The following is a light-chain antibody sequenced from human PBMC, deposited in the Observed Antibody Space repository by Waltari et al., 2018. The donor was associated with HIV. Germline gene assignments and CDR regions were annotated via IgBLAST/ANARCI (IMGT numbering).Light chain of an antibody. CDR2: EVT. CDR1: SSNVGSDDL. CDR3: CSCPRSGIRYV. J-gene: IGLJ1*01. V-gene: IGLV2-23*02. Sequence: QSALPQPASVSGSPGQSITISCTGTSSNVGSDDLVSWYQQHPGEAPNLIIYEVTKRPSGVSNRFSGSKSGNTASLTISGLQAEDEADYYCCSCPRSGIRYVFGTGTKVTVL.